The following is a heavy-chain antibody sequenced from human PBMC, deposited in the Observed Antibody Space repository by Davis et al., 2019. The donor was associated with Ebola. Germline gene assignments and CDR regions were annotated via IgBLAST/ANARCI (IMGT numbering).Heavy chain of an antibody. CDR2: ITWNGAII. CDR3: ARARAAPHIVGRYYFDY. D-gene: IGHD2-21*01. Sequence: PGGSLRLSCAVPGFTFDDYAMHWVRQAPGRGLEWVSGITWNGAIIDYADSVRGRFTISRDNAKSSLYLQMNSLRPEDTAVYYCARARAAPHIVGRYYFDYWGQGTLVTVSS. CDR1: GFTFDDYA. V-gene: IGHV3-9*01. J-gene: IGHJ4*02.